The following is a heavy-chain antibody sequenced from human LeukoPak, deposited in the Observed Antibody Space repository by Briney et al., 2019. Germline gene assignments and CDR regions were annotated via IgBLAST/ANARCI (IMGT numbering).Heavy chain of an antibody. D-gene: IGHD4-17*01. CDR2: INPSGGST. V-gene: IGHV1-46*01. CDR3: ARDLPARDARLDYGDYVSPDDAFDI. CDR1: GYTFTSYY. J-gene: IGHJ3*02. Sequence: ASVKVSCKASGYTFTSYYMHWVRQAPGQGLEWMGIINPSGGSTSYAQKFQGRVTMTRDMSTSTVYMELSSLRSEDTAVYYCARDLPARDARLDYGDYVSPDDAFDIWGQGTMVTVSS.